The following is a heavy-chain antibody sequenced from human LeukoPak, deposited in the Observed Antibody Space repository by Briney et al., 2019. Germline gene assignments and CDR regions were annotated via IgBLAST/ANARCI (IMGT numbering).Heavy chain of an antibody. J-gene: IGHJ4*02. V-gene: IGHV3-30*02. Sequence: GGSLRLSCAASGFTFSTYGMHWVRQAPGKGLEWVAFIRYDGSNKYYADSVKGRFTISRDNSKNSLYLQMNSLRAEDTAVCYCARDGRPTWGQGTLVTVSS. CDR3: ARDGRPT. D-gene: IGHD4-17*01. CDR2: IRYDGSNK. CDR1: GFTFSTYG.